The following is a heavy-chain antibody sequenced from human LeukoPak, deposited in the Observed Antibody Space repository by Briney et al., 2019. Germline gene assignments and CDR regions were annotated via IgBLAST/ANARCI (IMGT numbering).Heavy chain of an antibody. CDR2: INPSGGST. CDR1: GYTFTSYY. V-gene: IGHV1-46*01. J-gene: IGHJ6*03. Sequence: ASVKVSCKASGYTFTSYYMHWVRQAPGQGLEWMGIINPSGGSTSYAQKFQGRVTMTRDMSTSTVYMELSSLRSEDTAVYYCARDVGLVATMVRGVIDGAHYYYYMDVWGKGTTVTVSS. D-gene: IGHD3-10*01. CDR3: ARDVGLVATMVRGVIDGAHYYYYMDV.